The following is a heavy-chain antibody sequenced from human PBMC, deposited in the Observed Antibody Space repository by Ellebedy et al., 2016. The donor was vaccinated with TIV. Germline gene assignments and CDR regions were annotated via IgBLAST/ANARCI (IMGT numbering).Heavy chain of an antibody. CDR1: GGSISSSSYY. CDR3: ARVGGYYYDSSGYFDY. V-gene: IGHV4-39*01. Sequence: SETLSLXXTVSGGSISSSSYYWGWIRQPPGKGLEWIGSIYYSGSTYYNPSLKSRVTISVDTSKNQFSLKLSSVTAADTAVYYCARVGGYYYDSSGYFDYWGQGTLVTVSS. CDR2: IYYSGST. J-gene: IGHJ4*02. D-gene: IGHD3-22*01.